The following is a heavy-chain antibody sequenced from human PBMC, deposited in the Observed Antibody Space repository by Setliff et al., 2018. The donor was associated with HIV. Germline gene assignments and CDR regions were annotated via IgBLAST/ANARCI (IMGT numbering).Heavy chain of an antibody. D-gene: IGHD3-9*01. CDR1: GYAFTSQF. J-gene: IGHJ4*02. Sequence: ASVKVSCKASGYAFTSQFMHWVRQAPGQGLEWMGGFDPEDGETIYAQKFQGRVTMTRDTSISTAYMELSRLRSDDTAVYYCARAGPYDILTGYYIYYFDYWGQGTLVTVSS. CDR3: ARAGPYDILTGYYIYYFDY. V-gene: IGHV1-2*02. CDR2: FDPEDGET.